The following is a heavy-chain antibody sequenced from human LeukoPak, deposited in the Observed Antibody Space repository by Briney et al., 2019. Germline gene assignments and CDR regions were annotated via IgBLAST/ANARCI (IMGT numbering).Heavy chain of an antibody. CDR2: INSDGSTI. J-gene: IGHJ4*02. Sequence: GGSLRLSCAATGFTFSSYWMHWVRQAPGKGLVWVSRINSDGSTINYADSVKGRFTISRDNAKNTLYLQMDSLRAEDTAVYYCTRETVVVATASLGYWGLGTLVTVSS. CDR3: TRETVVVATASLGY. CDR1: GFTFSSYW. V-gene: IGHV3-74*01. D-gene: IGHD2-2*01.